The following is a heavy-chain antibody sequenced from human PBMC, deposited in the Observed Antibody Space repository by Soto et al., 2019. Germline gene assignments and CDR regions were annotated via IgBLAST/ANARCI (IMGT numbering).Heavy chain of an antibody. CDR1: GYTFTSYG. D-gene: IGHD2-2*01. Sequence: ASVKVSCKASGYTFTSYGISWVRQAPGQGLEWMGWISAYNGNTNYAQKLQGRVTMTTDTSTSTAYMELRSLRSDDTAVYYCARDMCSSTSCYSYGMDVWGQGTTVTVS. V-gene: IGHV1-18*04. CDR3: ARDMCSSTSCYSYGMDV. CDR2: ISAYNGNT. J-gene: IGHJ6*02.